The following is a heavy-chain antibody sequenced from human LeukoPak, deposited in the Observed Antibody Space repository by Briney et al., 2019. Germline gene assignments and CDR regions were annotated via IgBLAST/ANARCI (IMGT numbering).Heavy chain of an antibody. J-gene: IGHJ4*02. Sequence: GGSLRLSCAASGFTFTTYAMSWVRQGPGKRLEWVSAISENGGRTYYADSVKGRFTISRDNLKNMVSLQMNSLRAEDTAVYFCARATSPNLAIPVYWGQGTLVTVSS. CDR2: ISENGGRT. D-gene: IGHD2-21*01. CDR3: ARATSPNLAIPVY. V-gene: IGHV3-23*01. CDR1: GFTFTTYA.